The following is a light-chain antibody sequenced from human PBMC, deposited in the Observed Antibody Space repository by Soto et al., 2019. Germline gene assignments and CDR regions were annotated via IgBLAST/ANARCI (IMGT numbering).Light chain of an antibody. CDR3: NSYAGSNNWV. CDR2: EVS. CDR1: SYYVGGYNY. J-gene: IGLJ3*02. V-gene: IGLV2-8*01. Sequence: QCVLTQPPSASGSPGQSVTISCTGTSYYVGGYNYVSWYQQHPGKAPKLMIYEVSKRPSGVPDRFSGSKSGNTASLTVSGLQAEDEADYYCNSYAGSNNWVFGGGTKLTAL.